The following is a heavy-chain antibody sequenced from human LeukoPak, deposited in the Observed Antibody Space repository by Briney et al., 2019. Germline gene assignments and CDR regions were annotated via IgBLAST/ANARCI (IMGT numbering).Heavy chain of an antibody. CDR3: ERITMIVVVTLKRSHLDAFDI. CDR1: GFTFSSSW. D-gene: IGHD3-22*01. J-gene: IGHJ3*02. Sequence: PGGSLRLSCAASGFTFSSSWMHWVCQAPEKGLEWVADIKCDGSEKYYVDSVKGRLTISRDNAKNSLYLQVNSLRAEDMTVYYCERITMIVVVTLKRSHLDAFDIWGQGTMVTVSS. CDR2: IKCDGSEK. V-gene: IGHV3-52*01.